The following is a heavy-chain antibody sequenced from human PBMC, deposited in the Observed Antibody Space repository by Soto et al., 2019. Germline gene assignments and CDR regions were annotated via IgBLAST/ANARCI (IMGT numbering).Heavy chain of an antibody. CDR1: GGPITNY. CDR3: ARVNLDYVTGMDV. D-gene: IGHD4-17*01. CDR2: IYGSGST. J-gene: IGHJ6*02. Sequence: QVQLQESGPGLVEPSQTLSLTCTVSGGPITNYWSWIRQHPGKGLELIGYIYGSGSTYYNPSLKSRLIMSLDTSKNQLSLKLTSVTAAATAVYYCARVNLDYVTGMDVWGPGTSVTVCS. V-gene: IGHV4-31*03.